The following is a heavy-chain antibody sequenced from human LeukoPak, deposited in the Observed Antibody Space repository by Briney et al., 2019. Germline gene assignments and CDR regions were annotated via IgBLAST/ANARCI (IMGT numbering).Heavy chain of an antibody. J-gene: IGHJ4*02. D-gene: IGHD5-24*01. V-gene: IGHV3-11*04. CDR1: GFTFSDYY. Sequence: GGSLRLSCAASGFTFSDYYMTWIRQAPGKGLEWVSDISSSGSTTHYADSVKGRFTISRDNAKNSLYLQMNSLRAEDTAVYYCARALKMATLDYWGQGTLVTVSS. CDR2: ISSSGSTT. CDR3: ARALKMATLDY.